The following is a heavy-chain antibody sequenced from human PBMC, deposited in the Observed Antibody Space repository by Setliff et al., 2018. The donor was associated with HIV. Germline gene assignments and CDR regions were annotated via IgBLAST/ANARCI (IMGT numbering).Heavy chain of an antibody. V-gene: IGHV1-18*01. CDR1: GGTFSSYA. CDR3: ARLGSGWSDSYYYAMDI. J-gene: IGHJ6*02. Sequence: GASVKVSCKASGGTFSSYAISWVRQAPGQGLEWMGWISAHNGHTNYAQKFQGRVTMTTDTSTSTAYMELRSLRSDDTAVYFCARLGSGWSDSYYYAMDIWGQGTTVTVSS. CDR2: ISAHNGHT. D-gene: IGHD6-19*01.